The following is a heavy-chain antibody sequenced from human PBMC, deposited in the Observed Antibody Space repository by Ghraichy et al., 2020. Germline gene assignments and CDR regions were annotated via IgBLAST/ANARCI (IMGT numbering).Heavy chain of an antibody. J-gene: IGHJ3*01. CDR1: GFSFSSYS. CDR3: ARDSEYAFDF. Sequence: RGSLRLSCSASGFSFSSYSMNWVRQAPGKGLEWVAYISSSGSTIFYADSVRGRFTISRDGAKRSLFLQLKSLRAEDTAIYYCARDSEYAFDFWGQGTMVTVSS. CDR2: ISSSGSTI. V-gene: IGHV3-48*04.